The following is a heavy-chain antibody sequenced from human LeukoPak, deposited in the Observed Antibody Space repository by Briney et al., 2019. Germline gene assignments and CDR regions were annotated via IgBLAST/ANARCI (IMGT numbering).Heavy chain of an antibody. V-gene: IGHV4-34*01. D-gene: IGHD5-24*01. J-gene: IGHJ4*02. CDR1: GGSFSGYY. CDR2: INHSGST. Sequence: SETLSLICAVYGGSFSGYYWSWIRQPPGKGLEWIGEINHSGSTNYNPSLKSRVTISVDTSKNQFSLKLSSVTAADTAVYYCARVHGYNYVFDYWGQGTLVTVSS. CDR3: ARVHGYNYVFDY.